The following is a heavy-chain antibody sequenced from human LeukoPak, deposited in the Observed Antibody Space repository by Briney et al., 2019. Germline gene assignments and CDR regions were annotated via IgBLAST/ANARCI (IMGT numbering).Heavy chain of an antibody. Sequence: GASXKVXCKASGYTFTGYYMHWVRQAPGQGLEWMGRINPNSGGTNYAQKFQGRVTMTRDTSISTAYMELSRLRSDDTAVYYCARADEWLVLFDYWGQGTLVTVSS. J-gene: IGHJ4*02. CDR3: ARADEWLVLFDY. CDR1: GYTFTGYY. CDR2: INPNSGGT. V-gene: IGHV1-2*06. D-gene: IGHD6-19*01.